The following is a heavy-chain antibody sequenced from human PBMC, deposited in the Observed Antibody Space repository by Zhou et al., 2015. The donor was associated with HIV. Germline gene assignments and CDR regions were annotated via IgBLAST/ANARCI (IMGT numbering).Heavy chain of an antibody. V-gene: IGHV1-69*01. Sequence: QVQLEQSGAEVKKPGSSVKVSCKASGGTFSSHAISWVRQAPGQGLEWMGGIIPMYDTRNYAQNFQGRVTITADESTSTAYMELSSLRSEDTAVYYCAREGYYGSGNYLVGPYGMDVWGQGTLVTVSS. CDR2: IIPMYDTR. D-gene: IGHD3-10*01. J-gene: IGHJ6*02. CDR3: AREGYYGSGNYLVGPYGMDV. CDR1: GGTFSSHA.